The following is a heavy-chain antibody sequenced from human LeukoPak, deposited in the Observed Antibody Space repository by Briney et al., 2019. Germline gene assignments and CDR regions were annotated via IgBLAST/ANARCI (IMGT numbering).Heavy chain of an antibody. CDR2: IYHSGST. CDR1: GYSISSGYY. CDR3: ARLIEYSSPVDY. J-gene: IGHJ4*02. D-gene: IGHD6-6*01. Sequence: SETLSLTCAVSGYSISSGYYWGWIRQPSGKGLEWIGSIYHSGSTSYNPSLKSRVTISVDTSKNQFSLKLSSVTAADTAVYYCARLIEYSSPVDYWGQGTLVTVSS. V-gene: IGHV4-38-2*01.